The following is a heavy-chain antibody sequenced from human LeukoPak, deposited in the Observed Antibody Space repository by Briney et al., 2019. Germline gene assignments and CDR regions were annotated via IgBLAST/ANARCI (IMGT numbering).Heavy chain of an antibody. CDR3: AKGETYYFDY. CDR2: ISGSGGST. J-gene: IGHJ4*02. V-gene: IGHV3-23*01. D-gene: IGHD3-16*01. CDR1: GFTFSSYA. Sequence: GSLRLSCAASGFTFSSYAMSWVRQAPRKGLEWVSAISGSGGSTYYADSVKGRFTISRDNSKNMLYLQMNSLRAEDTAAYYCAKGETYYFDYWGQGTLVTVSS.